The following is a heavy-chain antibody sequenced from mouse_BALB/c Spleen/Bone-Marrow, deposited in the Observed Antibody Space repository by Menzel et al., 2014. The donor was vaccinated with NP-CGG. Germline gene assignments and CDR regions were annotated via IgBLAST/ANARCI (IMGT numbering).Heavy chain of an antibody. J-gene: IGHJ4*01. Sequence: VQLQQSGPELVKPGASVRISCKASGYTFTSYYIHWVKQRPGQGLEWIGWTYPGNVNTKYNEKFKGKATLTADKSSSTAYMQLSSLTSEDSAVYFCARGGWLRDAMDYWGQGTSVTVSS. D-gene: IGHD2-2*01. CDR3: ARGGWLRDAMDY. CDR1: GYTFTSYY. V-gene: IGHV1S56*01. CDR2: TYPGNVNT.